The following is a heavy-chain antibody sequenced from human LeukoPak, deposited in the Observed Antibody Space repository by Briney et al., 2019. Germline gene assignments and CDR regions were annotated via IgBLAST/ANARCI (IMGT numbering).Heavy chain of an antibody. D-gene: IGHD3-16*01. CDR1: GGSISSYY. Sequence: SETLSLTCTVSGGSISSYYWSWIRQPPGKGLEWIGYIYYSGSTNYNPSLKSRVTISVDTSKNQFSLKLSSVTAADTAVYYCARDRRAGGNYYYYYMDVWGKGTTVTVSS. V-gene: IGHV4-59*01. CDR2: IYYSGST. CDR3: ARDRRAGGNYYYYYMDV. J-gene: IGHJ6*03.